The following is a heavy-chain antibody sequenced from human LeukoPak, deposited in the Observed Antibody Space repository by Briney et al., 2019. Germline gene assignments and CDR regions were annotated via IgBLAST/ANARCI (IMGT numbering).Heavy chain of an antibody. CDR2: IYHSGST. Sequence: PSQTLSLTCTVSGGSISSGGYYWSWIRQPPGKGLEWIGYIYHSGSTYYNPSLKSRVTISVDRSKNQFSLKLSSVTAADTAVYYCARDLVGATTGAFDIWGQGTMVTVSS. CDR1: GGSISSGGYY. D-gene: IGHD1-26*01. V-gene: IGHV4-30-2*01. J-gene: IGHJ3*02. CDR3: ARDLVGATTGAFDI.